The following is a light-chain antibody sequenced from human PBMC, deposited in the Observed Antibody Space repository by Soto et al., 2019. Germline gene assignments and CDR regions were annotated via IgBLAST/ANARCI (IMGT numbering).Light chain of an antibody. V-gene: IGKV3-20*01. Sequence: EIVLTQSPGTLSLSPGEGATLSCRASESVRSNYLAWYQQRPGQAPRLLIYGASSRATGIPDRFSGSGSGTDFSLTVSRLEPEDFAVYFCHQYGISPGTFGQGTKLEIK. CDR3: HQYGISPGT. J-gene: IGKJ2*01. CDR1: ESVRSNY. CDR2: GAS.